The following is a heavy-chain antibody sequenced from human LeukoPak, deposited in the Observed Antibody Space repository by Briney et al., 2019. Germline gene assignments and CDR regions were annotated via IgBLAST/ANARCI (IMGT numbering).Heavy chain of an antibody. CDR2: ISGSGGST. D-gene: IGHD3-22*01. J-gene: IGHJ4*02. Sequence: GGSLRLSCAASGFTFSSYAMSWVRQAPGKGLEWVSAISGSGGSTYYADSVKGRFTISRDNSKNTLYLQMNSLRAEDTAVYYCAKIPGSGYYYELPRFDYWGQGTLVTVSS. CDR1: GFTFSSYA. CDR3: AKIPGSGYYYELPRFDY. V-gene: IGHV3-23*01.